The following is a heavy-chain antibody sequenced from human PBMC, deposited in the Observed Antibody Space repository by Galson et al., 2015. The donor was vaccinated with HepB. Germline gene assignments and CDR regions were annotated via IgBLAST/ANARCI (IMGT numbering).Heavy chain of an antibody. CDR2: MNPNSGNT. CDR1: GSTFTSYD. CDR3: ARNWDEYSSSSTLDNYYYYYMDV. J-gene: IGHJ6*03. Sequence: SVTVSCKASGSTFTSYDINWVRQATGQGLEWMGWMNPNSGNTGYAQKFQGRVTMTRNTSISTAYMELSSLRSEDTAVYYCARNWDEYSSSSTLDNYYYYYMDVWGKGTTVTVSS. V-gene: IGHV1-8*01. D-gene: IGHD6-6*01.